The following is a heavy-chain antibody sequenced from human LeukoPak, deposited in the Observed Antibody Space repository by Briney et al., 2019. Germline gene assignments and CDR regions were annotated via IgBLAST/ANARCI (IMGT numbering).Heavy chain of an antibody. CDR2: IYYSGST. CDR1: GGSISSYY. J-gene: IGHJ4*02. D-gene: IGHD2-21*02. V-gene: IGHV4-59*01. CDR3: ARTWCGGDCYHDY. Sequence: SETLSLTCTVSGGSISSYYWSWIRQPPGKGLEWIGYIYYSGSTNYNPSLKSRVTISVDTSKNQFSLKLSSVTAADTAVYYCARTWCGGDCYHDYWGQGTLVIVSS.